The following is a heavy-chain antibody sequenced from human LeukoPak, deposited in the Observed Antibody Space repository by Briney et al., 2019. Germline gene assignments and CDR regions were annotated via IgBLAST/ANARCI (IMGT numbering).Heavy chain of an antibody. CDR2: ISGSGGST. CDR3: AKDYTMVRGVFDP. CDR1: GFTFSSYA. D-gene: IGHD3-10*01. J-gene: IGHJ5*02. Sequence: GGSLRPSCAASGFTFSSYAMNWVRQAPGKGLEWVSAISGSGGSTYYADSVKGRFTISRDNSKNTLYLQMNSLRAEDTAVYYCAKDYTMVRGVFDPWGQGTLVTVSS. V-gene: IGHV3-23*01.